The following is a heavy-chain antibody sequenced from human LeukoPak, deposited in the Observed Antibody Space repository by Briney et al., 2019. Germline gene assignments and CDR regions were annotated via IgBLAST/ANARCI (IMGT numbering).Heavy chain of an antibody. J-gene: IGHJ6*02. CDR3: ARDARYCSSTSCYGENYYYYGMDV. D-gene: IGHD2-2*01. Sequence: SETLSFTCTVSGGSISSGDYYWSWIRQPPGKGLEWIGYIYYSGSTYYNPSLKSRVTISVDTSKNQFSLKLSSVTAADTAVYYCARDARYCSSTSCYGENYYYYGMDVWGQGTTVTVSS. V-gene: IGHV4-30-4*01. CDR1: GGSISSGDYY. CDR2: IYYSGST.